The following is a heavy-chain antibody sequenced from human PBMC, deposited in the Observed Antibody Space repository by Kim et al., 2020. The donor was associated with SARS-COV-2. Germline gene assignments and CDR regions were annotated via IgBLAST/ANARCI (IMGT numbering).Heavy chain of an antibody. CDR2: ISYDGSNK. D-gene: IGHD3-10*01. CDR3: AGDPWSRLRGLTYSYYGIDV. V-gene: IGHV3-30-3*01. CDR1: GFTFSSCA. Sequence: GGSLRLSCAASGFTFSSCAIHWVRQAPGKGLEWVAVISYDGSNKNYADSVKGRFTISRDNSKNTLCLQMNSLRAEDTALYYCAGDPWSRLRGLTYSYYGIDVWGQGTTVTVSS. J-gene: IGHJ6*02.